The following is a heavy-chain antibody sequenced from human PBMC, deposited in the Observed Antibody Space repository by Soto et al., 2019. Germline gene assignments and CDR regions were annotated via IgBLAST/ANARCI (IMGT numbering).Heavy chain of an antibody. V-gene: IGHV1-18*01. J-gene: IGHJ4*02. CDR2: IRGHNGKT. CDR3: ARDFEAGGQLVGGFEY. CDR1: GYTFTRFG. Sequence: QVQLVQSGTEVKKPGASVKVSCKASGYTFTRFGINWVRQAPGQGLEWTGWIRGHNGKTHSSQNFQGIVPVTTDPSTSTAYMELRSPRPDYTAVYYCARDFEAGGQLVGGFEYWGQGTLVTVSS. D-gene: IGHD6-6*01.